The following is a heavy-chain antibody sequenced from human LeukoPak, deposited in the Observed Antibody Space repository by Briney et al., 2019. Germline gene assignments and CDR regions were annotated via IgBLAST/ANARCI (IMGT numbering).Heavy chain of an antibody. CDR3: ARVHATTVGFDY. J-gene: IGHJ4*02. D-gene: IGHD4-17*01. CDR1: GFTVSSNH. V-gene: IGHV3-53*01. CDR2: IYSGGST. Sequence: PGGSLRLSCAASGFTVSSNHMSWVRQAPGKGLEWVSVIYSGGSTYYADSVKGRFTISRDNSKNTLYLQMNSLRAEDTAVYYCARVHATTVGFDYWGQGTLVTVSS.